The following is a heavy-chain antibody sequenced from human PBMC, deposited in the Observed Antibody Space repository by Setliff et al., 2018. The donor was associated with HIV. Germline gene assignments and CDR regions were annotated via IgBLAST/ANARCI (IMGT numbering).Heavy chain of an antibody. D-gene: IGHD3-22*01. CDR1: GGSFSAYY. CDR2: INHRGSA. Sequence: PSETLSLTCAVYGGSFSAYYWSWIRQTPGKGLEWIGEINHRGSANYNPSLKSRVTMSVDTSKNQFSLKLSSVTAADTAVYYCAPTPYYYDSSEPFQHWGQGTLVTVSS. V-gene: IGHV4-34*01. J-gene: IGHJ1*01. CDR3: APTPYYYDSSEPFQH.